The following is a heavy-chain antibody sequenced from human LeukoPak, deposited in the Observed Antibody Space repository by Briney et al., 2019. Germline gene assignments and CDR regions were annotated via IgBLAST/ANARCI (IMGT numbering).Heavy chain of an antibody. CDR1: GYTFTGYY. CDR3: ARVRSTSSDDAFDI. CDR2: INPNSGVT. J-gene: IGHJ3*02. D-gene: IGHD6-6*01. V-gene: IGHV1-2*06. Sequence: ASVKVSCKASGYTFTGYYIHWVRQAPGQGLEWMGRINPNSGVTNSAEKFQGRVIMTRDTSISTAYMEVSRLRSDDTAVYYCARVRSTSSDDAFDIWGQGTMVTVSS.